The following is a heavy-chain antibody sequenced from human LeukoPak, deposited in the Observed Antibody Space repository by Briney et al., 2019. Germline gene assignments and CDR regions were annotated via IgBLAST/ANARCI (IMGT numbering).Heavy chain of an antibody. J-gene: IGHJ4*02. D-gene: IGHD6-19*01. V-gene: IGHV3-23*01. CDR2: ISGSGGST. CDR3: ARGYSSGWWGYYFDY. CDR1: GFSLSNYA. Sequence: GGCLRLSCAASGFSLSNYAMTWVRHAPGRGREWVSGISGSGGSTHYADSVQGRFTISRDNSKNTLYLQMDSLRAEDTAVYYCARGYSSGWWGYYFDYWGQGALVTVSS.